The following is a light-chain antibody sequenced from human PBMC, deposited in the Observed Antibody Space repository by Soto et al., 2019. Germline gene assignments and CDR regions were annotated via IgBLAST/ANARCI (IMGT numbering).Light chain of an antibody. J-gene: IGLJ1*01. CDR3: SSYTRSSTRV. CDR2: DVS. V-gene: IGLV2-14*03. CDR1: SSDVGGYNY. Sequence: QSALTQPASVSGSPGQSITISCTGTSSDVGGYNYVSWYQHHPGNASKLLIYDVSTRPSGVSNRFSGSKSGNTASLTISGLQAEDEADYYCSSYTRSSTRVFGTGTKV.